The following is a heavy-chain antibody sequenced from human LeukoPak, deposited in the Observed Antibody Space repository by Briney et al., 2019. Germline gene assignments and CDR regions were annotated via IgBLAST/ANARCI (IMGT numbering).Heavy chain of an antibody. CDR3: AKGIVGATPVDY. CDR1: GFTLTNYA. J-gene: IGHJ4*02. D-gene: IGHD1-26*01. CDR2: ISGSGGST. Sequence: GGSLRLSCAASGFTLTNYAMTWVRQAPGKGLEWVSAISGSGGSTYYADSVKGRFTISRDNSKNTLYLQMNSLRAEDTAVYYCAKGIVGATPVDYWGQGTLVTVSS. V-gene: IGHV3-23*01.